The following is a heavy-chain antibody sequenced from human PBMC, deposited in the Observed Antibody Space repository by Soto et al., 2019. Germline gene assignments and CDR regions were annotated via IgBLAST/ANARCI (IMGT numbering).Heavy chain of an antibody. V-gene: IGHV1-69*13. Sequence: SVKVSCKASGGTFSSYAISWVRQARGQGLEWMGGIIPIFGTANYAQKFQGRVTITADESTSTAYMELSSLRSEDTAVYYCARDTVTTNQQIVVVVAASPWYYGMDVWGQGTTVTVSS. CDR1: GGTFSSYA. J-gene: IGHJ6*02. CDR2: IIPIFGTA. D-gene: IGHD2-15*01. CDR3: ARDTVTTNQQIVVVVAASPWYYGMDV.